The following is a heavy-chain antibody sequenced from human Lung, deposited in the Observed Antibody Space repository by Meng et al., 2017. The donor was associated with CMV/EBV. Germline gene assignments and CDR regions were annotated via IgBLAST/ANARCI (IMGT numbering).Heavy chain of an antibody. Sequence: ESXKISXAASGFTFSTYWMHWVRQAPGKGLEWVSRIDSEGSTTNYADSVKGRFTISRDNAKNTLYLEMNSPRAEDTAVYYCASARGVVRYAFDIWGQGTXVTVSS. J-gene: IGHJ3*02. V-gene: IGHV3-74*01. CDR3: ASARGVVRYAFDI. CDR2: IDSEGSTT. D-gene: IGHD2-15*01. CDR1: GFTFSTYW.